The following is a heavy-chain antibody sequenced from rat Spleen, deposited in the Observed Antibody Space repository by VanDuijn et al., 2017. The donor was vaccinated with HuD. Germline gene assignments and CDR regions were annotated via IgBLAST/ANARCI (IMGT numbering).Heavy chain of an antibody. CDR2: IIYDGSRT. CDR3: ARHELPGYNWFAY. V-gene: IGHV5S10*01. J-gene: IGHJ2*01. D-gene: IGHD1-4*01. CDR1: GFTFSDYN. Sequence: EVQLMESNGGLVQPGRSLKLSCAASGFTFSDYNMAWVRQSPKKGLEWVATIIYDGSRTFYRDSVKGRCTISRDNAKSTLYLQMDSLRSEDTATYYCARHELPGYNWFAYWGQGVMVTVSS.